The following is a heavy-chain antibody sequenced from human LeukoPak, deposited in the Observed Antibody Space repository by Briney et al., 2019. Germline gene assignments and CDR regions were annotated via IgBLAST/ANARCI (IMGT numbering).Heavy chain of an antibody. V-gene: IGHV2-70*11. J-gene: IGHJ4*02. D-gene: IGHD4-23*01. Sequence: SGPTLVHPTQTLTLTCTFSGFSLSTTGMCVSWIRQPPGKALERLARIDSEEDKYYSTSLKTRPTLSKDTPKNQVALPMNKLDPEDTATYYCARNTDGGNSFDYWGQGTLVTVSS. CDR3: ARNTDGGNSFDY. CDR1: GFSLSTTGMC. CDR2: IDSEEDK.